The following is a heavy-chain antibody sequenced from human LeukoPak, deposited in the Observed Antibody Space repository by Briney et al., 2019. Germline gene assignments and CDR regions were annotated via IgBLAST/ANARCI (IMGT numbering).Heavy chain of an antibody. CDR3: AKDYEDIAVAGYFDY. CDR1: GFTFDDYA. Sequence: GGSLRLSCAASGFTFDDYAMHWVRHAPGKGLEWVSGISWNSGSIGYADSVKGRFTISRDNAKNSLYLQMNSLRAEDTALYYCAKDYEDIAVAGYFDYWGQGTLVTVSS. V-gene: IGHV3-9*01. J-gene: IGHJ4*02. CDR2: ISWNSGSI. D-gene: IGHD6-19*01.